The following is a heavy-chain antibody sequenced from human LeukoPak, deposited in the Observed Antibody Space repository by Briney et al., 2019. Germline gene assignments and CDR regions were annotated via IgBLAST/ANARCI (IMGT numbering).Heavy chain of an antibody. CDR1: GGSISSGSYY. J-gene: IGHJ6*03. D-gene: IGHD6-6*01. Sequence: SETLSLTCTVSGGSISSGSYYWSWIRQPAGKGLERIRRIYTSGSTNYNPSLKSRVTISVDTSKNQFSLNLSSVTAADTAVYYCARGASSSSAIGYYYYYMDVWGKGTTVTVSS. CDR2: IYTSGST. V-gene: IGHV4-61*02. CDR3: ARGASSSSAIGYYYYYMDV.